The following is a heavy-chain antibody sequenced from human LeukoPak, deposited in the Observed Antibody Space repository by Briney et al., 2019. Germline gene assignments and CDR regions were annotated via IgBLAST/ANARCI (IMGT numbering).Heavy chain of an antibody. J-gene: IGHJ3*02. Sequence: PGRSLRLSCAASGLTFDDYAMHWVRQAPGKGLEWVSGISWNSGSIGYADSVKGRFTISRDNAKNSLYLQMNSLRAEDTALYYCAKSTGGLQAFDIWGQGTMVTVSS. D-gene: IGHD3-16*01. CDR2: ISWNSGSI. V-gene: IGHV3-9*01. CDR1: GLTFDDYA. CDR3: AKSTGGLQAFDI.